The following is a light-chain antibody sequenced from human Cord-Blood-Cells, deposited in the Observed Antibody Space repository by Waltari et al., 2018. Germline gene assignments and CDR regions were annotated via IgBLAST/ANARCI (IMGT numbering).Light chain of an antibody. Sequence: QPALPQPASVSGSPGQSITISCTGTSSDVGGYKYVSWYQQHPGKAPKLMIYEVSNRPSGVSNRFSGSKSGNTASLTISGLQAEDEADYYCSSYTSSSTYVFGTGTKVTVL. CDR3: SSYTSSSTYV. CDR2: EVS. V-gene: IGLV2-14*01. J-gene: IGLJ1*01. CDR1: SSDVGGYKY.